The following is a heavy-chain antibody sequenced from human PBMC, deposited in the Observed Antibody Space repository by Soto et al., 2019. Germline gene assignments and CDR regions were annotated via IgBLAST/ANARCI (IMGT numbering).Heavy chain of an antibody. CDR2: ISSSSSTI. J-gene: IGHJ6*02. CDR3: ARDGAMSDHPYYSYYYGMDV. Sequence: GGSLRLSCAASGFTFSSYSMNWVRQAPGKGLEWVSYISSSSSTIYYADSVKGRFTISRDNAKNSLYLQMNSLRAEDTAVYYCARDGAMSDHPYYSYYYGMDVWGQGT. CDR1: GFTFSSYS. D-gene: IGHD2-2*01. V-gene: IGHV3-48*01.